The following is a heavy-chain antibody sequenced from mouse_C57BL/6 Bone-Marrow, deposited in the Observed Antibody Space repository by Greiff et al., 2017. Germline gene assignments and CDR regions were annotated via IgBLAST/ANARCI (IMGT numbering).Heavy chain of an antibody. CDR3: TTWDY. J-gene: IGHJ2*01. V-gene: IGHV14-4*01. CDR1: GFHIKDDY. CDR2: IDPENGDT. Sequence: VQLQQSGAELVRPGASVQLSCTASGFHIKDDYMHWVKQRPEQGLEWIGWIDPENGDTESASKFQGKAPITADTSSNTAYLQLSSLTSEDTAVYYCTTWDYWGQGATLTVSS.